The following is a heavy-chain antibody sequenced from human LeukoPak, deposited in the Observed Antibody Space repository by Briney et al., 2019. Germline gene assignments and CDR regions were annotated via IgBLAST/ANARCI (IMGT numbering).Heavy chain of an antibody. D-gene: IGHD6-13*01. CDR2: FDPEDGET. J-gene: IGHJ5*02. Sequence: ASVKVSCKVSGYTLTELSMHWVRQAPGKGFEWMGGFDPEDGETIYAQKFQGRVTMTEDTSTDTAYMELSSLRSEDTAVYYCVSRKFNWFDPWGQGTRVTVSS. V-gene: IGHV1-24*01. CDR1: GYTLTELS. CDR3: VSRKFNWFDP.